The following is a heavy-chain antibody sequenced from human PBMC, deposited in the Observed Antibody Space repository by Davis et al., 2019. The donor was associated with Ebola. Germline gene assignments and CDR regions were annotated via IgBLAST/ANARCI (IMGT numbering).Heavy chain of an antibody. Sequence: MPSETLSLTCTVSGGSISSSSYYWGWIRQPPGKGLEWIGEIYHSGSTNYNPSLKSRVTISVDKSKNQFSLKLSSVTAADTAVYYCARDRAYYYDSSGYGQYYGMDVWGQGTTVTVSS. J-gene: IGHJ6*02. CDR1: GGSISSSSYY. CDR2: IYHSGST. CDR3: ARDRAYYYDSSGYGQYYGMDV. D-gene: IGHD3-22*01. V-gene: IGHV4-39*07.